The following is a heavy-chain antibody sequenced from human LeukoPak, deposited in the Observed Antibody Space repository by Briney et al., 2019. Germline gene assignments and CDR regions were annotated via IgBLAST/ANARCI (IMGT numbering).Heavy chain of an antibody. CDR2: INPNSGGT. CDR1: GYTFTGYY. V-gene: IGHV1-2*02. D-gene: IGHD1-1*01. CDR3: ARDGYAGTTYYYYGMDV. J-gene: IGHJ6*02. Sequence: VASVKVSCKASGYTFTGYYMHWVRQAPGQGLEWMGWINPNSGGTNYAQKFQGRVTMTRDTSTSTVYMELSSLRSEDTAVYYCARDGYAGTTYYYYGMDVWGQGTTVTVSS.